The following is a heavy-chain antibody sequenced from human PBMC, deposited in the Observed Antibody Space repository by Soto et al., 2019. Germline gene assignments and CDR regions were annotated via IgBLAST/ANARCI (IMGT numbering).Heavy chain of an antibody. CDR2: ISSSSSTI. D-gene: IGHD5-18*01. CDR3: ARDRYSYGYGEFDY. J-gene: IGHJ4*02. Sequence: EVQLVESGGGLVQPGGSLRLSCAASGFTFSSYSMNWVRQAPGKGLEWVSYISSSSSTIYYADSVRGRFTISRDNAKNSLYLQMNSLRAEDTAVYYCARDRYSYGYGEFDYWGQGTLVTVSS. V-gene: IGHV3-48*01. CDR1: GFTFSSYS.